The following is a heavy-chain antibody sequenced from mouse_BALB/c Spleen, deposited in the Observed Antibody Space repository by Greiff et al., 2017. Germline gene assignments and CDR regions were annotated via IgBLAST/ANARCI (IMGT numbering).Heavy chain of an antibody. Sequence: QVQLKESGAELARPGASVKMSCKASGYTFTSYTMHWVKQRPGQGLEWIGYINPSSGYTNYNQKFKDKATLTADKSSSTAYMQLSSLTSEDSAVYYCARYLLYAMDYWGQGTSVTVSS. CDR1: GYTFTSYT. J-gene: IGHJ4*01. V-gene: IGHV1-4*01. CDR3: ARYLLYAMDY. CDR2: INPSSGYT.